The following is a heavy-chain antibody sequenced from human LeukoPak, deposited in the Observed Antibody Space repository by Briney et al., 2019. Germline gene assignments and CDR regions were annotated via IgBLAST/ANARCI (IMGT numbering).Heavy chain of an antibody. CDR1: GFTFSSYS. CDR2: ISSSSSYI. V-gene: IGHV3-21*01. Sequence: GGALRLSCAASGFTFSSYSMNWVRQAPGKGLEGVSSISSSSSYIYYADSVRGRFTISRDNAKNSLYLQMNSLSAEDTAVYYCARDPSLTPYSGSLYFDYWGRGTLVTVSS. CDR3: ARDPSLTPYSGSLYFDY. J-gene: IGHJ4*02. D-gene: IGHD1-26*01.